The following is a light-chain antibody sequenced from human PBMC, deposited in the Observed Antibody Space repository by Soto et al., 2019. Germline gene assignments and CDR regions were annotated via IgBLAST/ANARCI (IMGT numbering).Light chain of an antibody. CDR3: QQLNSYPPWT. Sequence: IQLTQSPSSLSASVGDRLTITCRASQDISSYLAWYQQKPGKAPKLLIHSASTLHSGVPLRFSGSGSGTEFTLTISGLQPEDFATYYCQQLNSYPPWTFGQGTKVDIK. CDR1: QDISSY. V-gene: IGKV1-9*01. J-gene: IGKJ1*01. CDR2: SAS.